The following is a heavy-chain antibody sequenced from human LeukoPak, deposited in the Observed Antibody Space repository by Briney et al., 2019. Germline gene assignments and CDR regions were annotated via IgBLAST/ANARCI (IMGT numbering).Heavy chain of an antibody. CDR1: GFTFSSYG. Sequence: PGGSLRLSCAASGFTFSSYGMHWVRQAPGKGLEWVAVISYDGSNKYYADSVKGRFTISRDNAKNSLYLQMNSLRAEDTALYYCAKDASSGSNWYYFDYWGQGTLVTVSS. CDR2: ISYDGSNK. D-gene: IGHD6-13*01. V-gene: IGHV3-30*18. J-gene: IGHJ4*02. CDR3: AKDASSGSNWYYFDY.